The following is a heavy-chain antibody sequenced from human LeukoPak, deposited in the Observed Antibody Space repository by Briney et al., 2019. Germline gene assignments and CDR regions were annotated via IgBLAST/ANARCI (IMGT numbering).Heavy chain of an antibody. Sequence: GESLKISCKGSGYSFTSYWIGWVRQMPGKGLEWMGITYPGDSDTRYSPSFQGQVTISADKSISTAYLQWSSLKASDTAMYYCASLGYSYGYDYYYYYYMDVWGKGTTVTVSS. CDR1: GYSFTSYW. J-gene: IGHJ6*03. D-gene: IGHD5-18*01. V-gene: IGHV5-51*01. CDR3: ASLGYSYGYDYYYYYYMDV. CDR2: TYPGDSDT.